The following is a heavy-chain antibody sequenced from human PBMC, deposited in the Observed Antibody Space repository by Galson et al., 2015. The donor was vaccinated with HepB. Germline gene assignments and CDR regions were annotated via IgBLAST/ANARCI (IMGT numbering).Heavy chain of an antibody. CDR1: GYSFTNYW. J-gene: IGHJ4*02. V-gene: IGHV5-51*03. CDR3: ARRGENYEYFDY. CDR2: IYPGDSDT. D-gene: IGHD3-3*01. Sequence: QSGAEVKKPGESLKISCQGSGYSFTNYWIAWVRQMPGKGLEWMGVIYPGDSDTRYSPSFQGRVTISADRSISTAYLQWNSLKASDTAMYYCARRGENYEYFDYWGQGTLVTASS.